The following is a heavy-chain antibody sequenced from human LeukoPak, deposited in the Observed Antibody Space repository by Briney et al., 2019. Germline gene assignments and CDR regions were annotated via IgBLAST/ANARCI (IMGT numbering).Heavy chain of an antibody. J-gene: IGHJ4*02. CDR1: GYTFTSNY. Sequence: VASVKVSCKASGYTFTSNYIHWVRQAPGQGLEWMGMIYPRDGSTSYAQKFQGRVTGTRDTSTSTVHMELSGLRSEDTAVYYCARDQEGFDYWGQGTLVTVSS. CDR2: IYPRDGST. V-gene: IGHV1-46*01. CDR3: ARDQEGFDY.